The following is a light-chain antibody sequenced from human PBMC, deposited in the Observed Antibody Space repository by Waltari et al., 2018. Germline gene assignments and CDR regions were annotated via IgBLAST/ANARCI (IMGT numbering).Light chain of an antibody. CDR3: QQSYSTPLYT. CDR2: TAS. CDR1: QSSSTY. Sequence: DIQMTQSPSSLSASVGDRVTITCRTSQSSSTYLNWYQQKPGKAPKLLIFTASSLQSGVPSRFSGSGSGTDFTLTISSLQPEDSATYYCQQSYSTPLYTFGQGTKLEIK. V-gene: IGKV1-39*01. J-gene: IGKJ2*01.